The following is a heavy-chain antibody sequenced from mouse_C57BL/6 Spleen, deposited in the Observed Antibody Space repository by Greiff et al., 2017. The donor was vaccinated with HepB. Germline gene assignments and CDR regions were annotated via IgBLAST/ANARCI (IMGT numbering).Heavy chain of an antibody. CDR2: INPGSGGT. CDR3: ARSSGYNYAMDD. CDR1: GYAFTNYW. Sequence: VQLQQSGAELVRPGTSVKVSCKASGYAFTNYWIEWVKQRPGQGLEWIGVINPGSGGTNYNEKFKGKATLTVDKSSSTAYMQLSSLTSEDSAVYFCARSSGYNYAMDDWGQGTSVTVSS. D-gene: IGHD1-2*01. J-gene: IGHJ4*01. V-gene: IGHV1-54*01.